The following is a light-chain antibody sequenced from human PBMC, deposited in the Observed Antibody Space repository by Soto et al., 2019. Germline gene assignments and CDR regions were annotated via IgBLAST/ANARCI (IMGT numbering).Light chain of an antibody. CDR2: GTS. CDR1: QSVSSNY. CDR3: QRYGSSPLIT. J-gene: IGKJ5*01. V-gene: IGKV3-20*01. Sequence: EFVLTQSPGTLSLSPGERATLSCRASQSVSSNYLAWYQQKRGQPPRLLIYGTSSRATGIPDRFSGSGSGTDFTLTISRLEPEDFAVYFCQRYGSSPLITFGQGTRLEI.